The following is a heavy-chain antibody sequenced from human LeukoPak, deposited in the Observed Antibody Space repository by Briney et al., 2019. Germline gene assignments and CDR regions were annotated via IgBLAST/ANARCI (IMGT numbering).Heavy chain of an antibody. Sequence: EASVKVSCTASGYTFTGYHMHWVRQAPGQGLEWMGRINPNSGDTNYAQKIQGRVTMTRDTSISTAYVELSRLRSDDTAVYYCARDYCSSTSCLFDYWGEGNLVTVSS. D-gene: IGHD2-2*01. CDR2: INPNSGDT. CDR1: GYTFTGYH. V-gene: IGHV1-2*06. J-gene: IGHJ4*02. CDR3: ARDYCSSTSCLFDY.